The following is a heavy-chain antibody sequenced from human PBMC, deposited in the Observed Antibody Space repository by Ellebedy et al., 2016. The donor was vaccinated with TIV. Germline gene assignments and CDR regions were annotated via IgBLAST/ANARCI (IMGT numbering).Heavy chain of an antibody. D-gene: IGHD6-19*01. CDR2: INAGNGNT. CDR3: ARAGAGAAGAGDP. V-gene: IGHV1-3*01. Sequence: AASVKVSCKASGYTFRTYSMHWVRQAPGQRLEWMGWINAGNGNTNYSQNLQGRVTITTDPAAITVYMELSRLRSEDTSVYYCARAGAGAAGAGDPWGQGTLVSVSS. CDR1: GYTFRTYS. J-gene: IGHJ5*02.